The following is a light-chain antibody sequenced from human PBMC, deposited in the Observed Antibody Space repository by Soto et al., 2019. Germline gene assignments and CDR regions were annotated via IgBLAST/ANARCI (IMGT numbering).Light chain of an antibody. J-gene: IGKJ1*01. CDR1: QGVDNY. CDR3: HQYGVSPVT. Sequence: EIVLTQSPGTLSLSPGERATLSCRASQGVDNYLAWYQQKPVQAPRLLIYGSSSRATGIPDRFSGSGYGTDFTLTISRLEPEDFGVYYCHQYGVSPVTFGQGTTVEI. V-gene: IGKV3-20*01. CDR2: GSS.